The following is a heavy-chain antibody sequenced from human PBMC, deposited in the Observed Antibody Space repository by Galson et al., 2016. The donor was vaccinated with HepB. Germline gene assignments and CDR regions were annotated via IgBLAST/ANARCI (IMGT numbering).Heavy chain of an antibody. CDR3: ATFSSRSSDWYGWFDP. D-gene: IGHD6-19*01. J-gene: IGHJ5*02. CDR2: INPSGDST. Sequence: SVKVSCKASGYTFTSYYIHWVRQAPGQGLEWMGIINPSGDSTTYAQKFQGRVIMTSDTSTSTVYMELRSLRSEDTAVYYCATFSSRSSDWYGWFDPWGQGTLVTVSS. CDR1: GYTFTSYY. V-gene: IGHV1-46*01.